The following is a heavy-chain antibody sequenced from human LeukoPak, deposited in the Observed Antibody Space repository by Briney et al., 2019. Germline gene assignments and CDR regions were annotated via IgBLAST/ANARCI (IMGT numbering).Heavy chain of an antibody. CDR2: INPGDSDT. V-gene: IGHV5-51*01. CDR1: GYSFTAYW. Sequence: GESLRISCKGSGYSFTAYWIGWVRQMPGRGLEWMGIINPGDSDTRYSPSFQGQVTISADKSISTTYLQWSSLKASDTAMYYCARAWNFDQWGQGTLVTVSS. D-gene: IGHD3-3*01. J-gene: IGHJ4*02. CDR3: ARAWNFDQ.